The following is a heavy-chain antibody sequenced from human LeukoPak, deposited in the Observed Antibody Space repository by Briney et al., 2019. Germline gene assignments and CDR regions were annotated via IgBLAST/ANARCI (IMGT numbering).Heavy chain of an antibody. CDR1: GDSINSYY. D-gene: IGHD3-10*01. CDR3: ARLQRITMAGPDYWYFDL. J-gene: IGHJ2*01. Sequence: PSETLSLTCTVPGDSINSYYWSWIRQPPEKGLEWIGYIYYSGTTSYNPSLKGRVTISVDTSKTQFSLKMNSVTAADTAVYYCARLQRITMAGPDYWYFDLWGRGTLVTVSS. V-gene: IGHV4-59*01. CDR2: IYYSGTT.